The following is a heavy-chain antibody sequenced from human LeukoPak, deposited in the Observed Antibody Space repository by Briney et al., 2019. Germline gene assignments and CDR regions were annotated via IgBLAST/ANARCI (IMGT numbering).Heavy chain of an antibody. D-gene: IGHD6-19*01. V-gene: IGHV5-10-1*01. J-gene: IGHJ4*02. CDR3: ARQAEDSSGWLDY. CDR1: GYSFTSYW. Sequence: GESLKISCKGSGYSFTSYWISWVRQMPGRGLEWMGRIDPSDSYTNYSPSFQGHVTISADKSISTAYLQWSSLKASDTAMYYCARQAEDSSGWLDYWGQGTLVTVSS. CDR2: IDPSDSYT.